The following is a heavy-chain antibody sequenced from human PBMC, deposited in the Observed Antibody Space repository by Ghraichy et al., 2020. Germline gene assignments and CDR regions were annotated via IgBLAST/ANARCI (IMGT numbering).Heavy chain of an antibody. J-gene: IGHJ6*02. CDR3: ARGLELWPPQNYYYGMDV. CDR1: GYTFTGYY. CDR2: INPNSGGT. D-gene: IGHD5-18*01. Sequence: ASVKVSCKASGYTFTGYYMHWVRQAPKQGLEWMGWINPNSGGTNYAQKFQGRVTMTRDTSISTAYMELSRLRSDDTAVYYCARGLELWPPQNYYYGMDVWGQGTTVTVSS. V-gene: IGHV1-2*02.